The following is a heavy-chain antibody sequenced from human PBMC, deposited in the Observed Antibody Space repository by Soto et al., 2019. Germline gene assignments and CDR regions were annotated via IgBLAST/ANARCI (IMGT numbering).Heavy chain of an antibody. CDR2: MSYSRST. V-gene: IGHV4-39*01. J-gene: IGHJ4*02. D-gene: IGHD7-27*01. CDR3: ASQLRPTNWGGGYVDY. CDR1: GGSISSNNYY. Sequence: QLQLQESGPGLVKPSETLSLTCFVSGGSISSNNYYWGWIRQPPGKGLEWIGSMSYSRSTYYNPSLKRRVTISVDTSKNQFSLKLTSVTAADTAGYYCASQLRPTNWGGGYVDYWGQGPLVTVSS.